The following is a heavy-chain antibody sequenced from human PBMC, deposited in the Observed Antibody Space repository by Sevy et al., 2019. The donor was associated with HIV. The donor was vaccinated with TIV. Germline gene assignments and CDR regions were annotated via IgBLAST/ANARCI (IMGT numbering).Heavy chain of an antibody. V-gene: IGHV3-7*01. J-gene: IGHJ4*02. CDR3: ARETGSSHFHY. CDR2: INQDGSEK. CDR1: GFTFSKYW. Sequence: GGSLRLSCAASGFTFSKYWMSWVRQAPGKGLEWVANINQDGSEKYYVDSVKGRFTISRDNGKNSLYLQMNSLRAEDTAVYYCARETGSSHFHYWGQGTLVTVSS. D-gene: IGHD3-10*01.